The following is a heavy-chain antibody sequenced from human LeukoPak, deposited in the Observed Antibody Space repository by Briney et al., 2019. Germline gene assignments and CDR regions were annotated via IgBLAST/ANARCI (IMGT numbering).Heavy chain of an antibody. D-gene: IGHD3-3*01. CDR3: ARVGLGITIFGVVKNAFDI. CDR1: GVTFSDYY. V-gene: IGHV3-7*01. CDR2: IKQDGSEK. J-gene: IGHJ3*02. Sequence: GGSLRLSCAASGVTFSDYYMSWVRQAPGKGLEWVANIKQDGSEKYYVDSVKGRFTISRDNAKNSLYLQMNSLRAEDTAVYYCARVGLGITIFGVVKNAFDIWGQGTMVTVSS.